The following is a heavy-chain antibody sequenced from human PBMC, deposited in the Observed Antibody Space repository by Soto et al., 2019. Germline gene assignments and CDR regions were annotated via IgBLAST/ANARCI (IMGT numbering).Heavy chain of an antibody. V-gene: IGHV3-49*04. CDR3: TRDQPITP. J-gene: IGHJ3*01. CDR2: IRSKKSGGTA. D-gene: IGHD3-10*01. Sequence: QPGGSLRLSCTASGFTFGDYAMSWVRQAPGKGLEWVGFIRSKKSGGTAEYAASVKGRFTMSRDDSKSIAYLQMNSLETEDTAVYYCTRDQPITPWGQGTMVTVSS. CDR1: GFTFGDYA.